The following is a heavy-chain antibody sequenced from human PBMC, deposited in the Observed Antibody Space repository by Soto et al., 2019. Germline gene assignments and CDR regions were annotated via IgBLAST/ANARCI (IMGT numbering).Heavy chain of an antibody. J-gene: IGHJ6*02. CDR3: ARGFGRQGGLDV. D-gene: IGHD3-3*01. CDR2: IYYSGST. CDR1: GGSISSSGYY. V-gene: IGHV4-31*03. Sequence: PSETLSLTCTVSGGSISSSGYYWSWNRQHPGKGVEWIGYIYYSGSTYYNPSLKSRVTISVDTSNKQFSLMLSSVTAADTAVYYCARGFGRQGGLDVWGQGTTVTVSS.